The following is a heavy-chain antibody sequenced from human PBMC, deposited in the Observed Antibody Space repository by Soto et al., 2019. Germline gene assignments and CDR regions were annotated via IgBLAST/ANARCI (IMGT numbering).Heavy chain of an antibody. V-gene: IGHV3-48*02. CDR3: ARAVTWGLDV. D-gene: IGHD3-10*01. CDR2: ISRSSTGI. Sequence: EVQLVESGGGLVQPGGSLRLSCAASGFTFSLYSMSWVRQAPGKGLEWVSYISRSSTGIHYADSVKGRFTISRDDVTNSMHRQMNSLRDGATAVYYGARAVTWGLDVWGQGTTVSISS. CDR1: GFTFSLYS. J-gene: IGHJ6*01.